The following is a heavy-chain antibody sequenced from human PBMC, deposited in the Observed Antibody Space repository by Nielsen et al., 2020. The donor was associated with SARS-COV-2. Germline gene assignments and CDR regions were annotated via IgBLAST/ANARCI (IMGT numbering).Heavy chain of an antibody. CDR1: GGTFSSYA. J-gene: IGHJ4*02. CDR2: ILPIFGTA. Sequence: SSVNVSFQASGGTFSSYAISWVRHAPGHGLGWLGWILPIFGTANYAQKFQGRVTIPADESTRTAYMELSSLRSDDTAGDYCTRDGRGGDFFDIWGQGTLVTVSS. D-gene: IGHD2-15*01. CDR3: TRDGRGGDFFDI. V-gene: IGHV1-69*13.